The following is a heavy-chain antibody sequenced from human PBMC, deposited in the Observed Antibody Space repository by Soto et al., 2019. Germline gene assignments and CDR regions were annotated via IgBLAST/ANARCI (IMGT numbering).Heavy chain of an antibody. J-gene: IGHJ4*02. D-gene: IGHD6-6*01. CDR1: GFTFSSYS. V-gene: IGHV3-21*01. CDR3: ARDPMGSSNPLYFDY. Sequence: VQLVESGGGLVKPGGSLRLSCAASGFTFSSYSMNWVRQAPGKGLEWVSSISSSSSYIYYADSVKGRFTISRDNAKNSLYLQMNSLRAEDTAVYYCARDPMGSSNPLYFDYWGQGTLVTVSS. CDR2: ISSSSSYI.